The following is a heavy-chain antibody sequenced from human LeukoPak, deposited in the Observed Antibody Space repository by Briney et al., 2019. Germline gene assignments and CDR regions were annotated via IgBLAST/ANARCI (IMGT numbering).Heavy chain of an antibody. Sequence: SETLSLTCTVSGGSITSSSYYWGWIRQPPGKGPEWIGSIYYTGSTNYNPSLKSRVTISLDTSKNQFSLKLTSVTAADTAVYYCARDLFPSLGAFDIWGQGTMVTVSS. J-gene: IGHJ3*02. CDR3: ARDLFPSLGAFDI. CDR2: IYYTGST. CDR1: GGSITSSSYY. D-gene: IGHD1-26*01. V-gene: IGHV4-39*07.